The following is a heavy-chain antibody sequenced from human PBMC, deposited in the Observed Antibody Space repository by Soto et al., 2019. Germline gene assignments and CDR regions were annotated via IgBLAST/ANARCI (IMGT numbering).Heavy chain of an antibody. V-gene: IGHV3-48*01. CDR2: ISSSSSTI. Sequence: GGSLRLSCAASGFTFSSYIMNWVRQAPGKGLEWVSYISSSSSTIYYADSVKGRFTISRDNAKNSLYLQMNSLRAEDTAVYYCARDLNLGSFDYWGQGTLVTVSS. J-gene: IGHJ4*02. CDR1: GFTFSSYI. CDR3: ARDLNLGSFDY.